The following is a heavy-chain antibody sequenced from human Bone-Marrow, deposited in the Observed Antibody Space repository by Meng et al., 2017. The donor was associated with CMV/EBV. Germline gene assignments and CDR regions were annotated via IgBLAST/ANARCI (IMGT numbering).Heavy chain of an antibody. J-gene: IGHJ4*02. Sequence: QTLSLTGTVSGDSISSGGYYWTWIRQHPGKGLEWIGYIYDSGSTYYNPSLQSRFTISLDTSKNQFSLKLSSVTAADTAVYYCASPNYWGQGTLVTVSS. CDR2: IYDSGST. CDR1: GDSISSGGYY. V-gene: IGHV4-31*03. CDR3: ASPNY.